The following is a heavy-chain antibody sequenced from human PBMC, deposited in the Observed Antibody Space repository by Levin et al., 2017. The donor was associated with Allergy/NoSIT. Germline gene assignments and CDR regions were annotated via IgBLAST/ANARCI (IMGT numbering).Heavy chain of an antibody. CDR3: ARVSSGWEDTKDY. CDR2: INHSGST. Sequence: PSETLSLTCAVYGGSFSGYYWSWIRQPPGKGLEWIGEINHSGSTNYNPSLKSRVTISVDTSKNQFSLKLSSVTAADTAVYYCARVSSGWEDTKDYWGQGTLVTVSS. J-gene: IGHJ4*02. V-gene: IGHV4-34*01. CDR1: GGSFSGYY. D-gene: IGHD6-19*01.